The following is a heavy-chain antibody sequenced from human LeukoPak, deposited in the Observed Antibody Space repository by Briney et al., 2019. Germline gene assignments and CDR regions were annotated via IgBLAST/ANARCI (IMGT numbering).Heavy chain of an antibody. CDR2: IKSKTDGGTT. D-gene: IGHD3-22*01. CDR3: TTSSGYSGDAFGI. J-gene: IGHJ3*02. CDR1: GFTFSNAW. V-gene: IGHV3-15*01. Sequence: GGSLRLSCAASGFTFSNAWMSWVRQAPGKGLEWVGRIKSKTDGGTTDYAAPVKGRFTISRDDSKNTLYLQMNSPKTEDTAVYYCTTSSGYSGDAFGIWGQGTMVTVSS.